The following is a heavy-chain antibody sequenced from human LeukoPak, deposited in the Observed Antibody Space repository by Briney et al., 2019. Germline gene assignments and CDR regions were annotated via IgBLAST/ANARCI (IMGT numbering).Heavy chain of an antibody. CDR2: ISSSSSYI. D-gene: IGHD3-10*01. J-gene: IGHJ4*02. CDR3: ASSPHYYGSGSYIDY. CDR1: EFTFSTSF. V-gene: IGHV3-21*01. Sequence: GGSLRLSCSASEFTFSTSFMNWVRQAPGKGLEWVSTISSSSSYIYYADSVKGRFTISRDNAENSLYLQMNSLRAEDTAVYYCASSPHYYGSGSYIDYWGQGTLVTVSS.